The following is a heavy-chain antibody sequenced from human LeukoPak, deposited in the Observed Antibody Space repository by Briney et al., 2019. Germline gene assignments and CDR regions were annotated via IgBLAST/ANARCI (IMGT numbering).Heavy chain of an antibody. V-gene: IGHV3-23*01. J-gene: IGHJ3*02. CDR2: ISGSGGST. D-gene: IGHD5-18*01. Sequence: PGGSLRLSCAASGFTFSSYWMHWVRQAPGKGLEWVSAISGSGGSTYYADSVKGRFTISRDNSKNTLYLQMNSLRAEDTAVYYCAKPVSAYSYGAFDIWGQGTMVTVSS. CDR3: AKPVSAYSYGAFDI. CDR1: GFTFSSYW.